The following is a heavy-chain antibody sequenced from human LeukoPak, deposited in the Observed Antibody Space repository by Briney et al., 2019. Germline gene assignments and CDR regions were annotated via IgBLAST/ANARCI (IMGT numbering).Heavy chain of an antibody. D-gene: IGHD1-26*01. CDR2: INPNSGGT. V-gene: IGHV1-2*02. J-gene: IGHJ4*02. CDR1: GYTFTGYY. Sequence: GASVKVSCKASGYTFTGYYMHWVRQAPGQGLEWMGWINPNSGGTKYTQKFQGRVTMTRDTSISTAYMELSRLRSDDTAVYYCARDRRANSGVGGYWGQGTLVTVSS. CDR3: ARDRRANSGVGGY.